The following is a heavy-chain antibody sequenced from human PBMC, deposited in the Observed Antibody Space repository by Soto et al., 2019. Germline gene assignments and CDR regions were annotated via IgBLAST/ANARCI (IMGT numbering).Heavy chain of an antibody. CDR3: ARGDTYYYDSSGYRNWFDP. CDR1: GGSFSGYY. Sequence: QVQLQQWGAGLLKPSETLSLTCAVYGGSFSGYYWSWIRQPPGKGLEWIGEINHSGSTNYNPSLKSRVTLSVDTSKNQFSLKLSSVTAADTAVYYCARGDTYYYDSSGYRNWFDPWGQGTLVTVSS. CDR2: INHSGST. J-gene: IGHJ5*02. D-gene: IGHD3-22*01. V-gene: IGHV4-34*01.